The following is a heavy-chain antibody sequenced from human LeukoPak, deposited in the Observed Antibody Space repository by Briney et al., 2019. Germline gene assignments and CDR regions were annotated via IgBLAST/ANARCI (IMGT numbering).Heavy chain of an antibody. J-gene: IGHJ4*02. CDR2: IKQDGSEK. D-gene: IGHD4-17*01. CDR1: GFTFSSYW. CDR3: ARVIQPHDCGDYGVRF. Sequence: GGSLRLSCAASGFTFSSYWMSWVRQAPGKGLEWVANIKQDGSEKYYADSVKGRFTISRDNSKNTLYLQMNSLRAEDTAVYYCARVIQPHDCGDYGVRFWGQGTLVTVSS. V-gene: IGHV3-7*01.